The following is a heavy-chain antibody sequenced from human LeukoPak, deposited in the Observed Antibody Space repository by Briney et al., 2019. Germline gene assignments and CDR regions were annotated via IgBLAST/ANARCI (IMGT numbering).Heavy chain of an antibody. CDR2: IIPIFGIA. Sequence: SVKVSCKASGDTFSSYTISCVRQAPGQGLEWMGRIIPIFGIANSAQKFQGRVTITADTSTSTAYMELSSLRSEDTAVYYCARPVGDYGDYVLGYWGQGTLVTVSS. J-gene: IGHJ4*02. CDR3: ARPVGDYGDYVLGY. CDR1: GDTFSSYT. D-gene: IGHD4-17*01. V-gene: IGHV1-69*02.